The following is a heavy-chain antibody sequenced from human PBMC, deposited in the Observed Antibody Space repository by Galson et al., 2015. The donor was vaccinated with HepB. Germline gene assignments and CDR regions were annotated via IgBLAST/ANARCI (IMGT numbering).Heavy chain of an antibody. V-gene: IGHV4-30-2*01. CDR1: GGSISSGSYS. D-gene: IGHD1-1*01. Sequence: TLSLTCAVSGGSISSGSYSWTWIRQPPGKGLEWIGYIYQTGGTYYNPSLRSRLTISIDNSRNRFSLRLSSVTAADSAVYYCARGDDDLNLDSWGQGTLVTVSS. J-gene: IGHJ4*02. CDR3: ARGDDDLNLDS. CDR2: IYQTGGT.